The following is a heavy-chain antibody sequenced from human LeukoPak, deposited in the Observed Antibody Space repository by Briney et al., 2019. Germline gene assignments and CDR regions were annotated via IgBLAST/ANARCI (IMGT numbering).Heavy chain of an antibody. V-gene: IGHV3-23*01. CDR3: TRQAYSFDY. CDR2: ITGSGGGT. D-gene: IGHD4-11*01. Sequence: PGGSLRLSCAASGFTFSSYAMSWGRLAPGKGLEWVSAITGSGGGTYYADSVKGRFTISRDSSKNALYLQMNSLRAEDTAVYYCTRQAYSFDYWGQGSLVTVSS. CDR1: GFTFSSYA. J-gene: IGHJ4*02.